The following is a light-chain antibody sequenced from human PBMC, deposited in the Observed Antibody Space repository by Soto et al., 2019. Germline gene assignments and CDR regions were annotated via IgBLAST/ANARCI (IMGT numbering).Light chain of an antibody. CDR1: QSVDNNY. J-gene: IGKJ1*01. Sequence: EIVLTQSPGTLSLSPGERATLSCRASQSVDNNYLGWYQQKPGQAPRLLIYGASNRATGIPDRFSASGSGTDFTLTISRLEPEDFAVYYCQHYGRSWTFGQGTKVEIK. V-gene: IGKV3-20*01. CDR2: GAS. CDR3: QHYGRSWT.